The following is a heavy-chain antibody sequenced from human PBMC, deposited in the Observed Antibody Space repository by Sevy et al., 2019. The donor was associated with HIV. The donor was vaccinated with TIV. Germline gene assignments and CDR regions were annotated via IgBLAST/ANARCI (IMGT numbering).Heavy chain of an antibody. CDR3: ARDLAIAVAAPDY. Sequence: ASVKVSCKASGYTFTSYGITWVRQAPGQGLEWMGWISAHNGNTHYAQNLQGRVTMATDTSASTVYMELRSLGSDDTAVYYCARDLAIAVAAPDYWGQGTLVTISS. CDR1: GYTFTSYG. CDR2: ISAHNGNT. D-gene: IGHD6-19*01. V-gene: IGHV1-18*04. J-gene: IGHJ4*02.